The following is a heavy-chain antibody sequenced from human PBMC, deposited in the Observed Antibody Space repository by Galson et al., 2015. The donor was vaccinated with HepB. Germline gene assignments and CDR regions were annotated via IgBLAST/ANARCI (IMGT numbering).Heavy chain of an antibody. Sequence: CAISGDSVSSNSATWNWIRQSPSRGLEWLGRTYYRSKWYNDYAVSVKSRITINPDTSKHQFSLQLNSVTPEDTAVYYCARGTIGDRRKFFDYWGQGTLVTVSS. CDR1: GDSVSSNSAT. V-gene: IGHV6-1*01. D-gene: IGHD3-16*01. CDR3: ARGTIGDRRKFFDY. CDR2: TYYRSKWYN. J-gene: IGHJ4*02.